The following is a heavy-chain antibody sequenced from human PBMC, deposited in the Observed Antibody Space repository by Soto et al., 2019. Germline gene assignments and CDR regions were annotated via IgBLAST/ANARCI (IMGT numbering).Heavy chain of an antibody. CDR3: ARASSITIFGVVTQPYYYGMDV. J-gene: IGHJ6*02. Sequence: GASVKVSCKASGYTFTGYYMHWVRQAPGQGLEWMGWINPNSGGTNYAQKFQGWVTMTRDTSISTAYMELSRLRSDDTAVYYCARASSITIFGVVTQPYYYGMDVWGQGATVTVSS. V-gene: IGHV1-2*04. CDR2: INPNSGGT. D-gene: IGHD3-3*01. CDR1: GYTFTGYY.